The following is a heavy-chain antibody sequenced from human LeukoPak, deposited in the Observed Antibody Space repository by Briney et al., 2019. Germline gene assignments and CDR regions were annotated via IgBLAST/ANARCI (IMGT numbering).Heavy chain of an antibody. V-gene: IGHV3-23*01. J-gene: IGHJ4*02. D-gene: IGHD3-16*02. CDR3: AKGYYDYAWGSYRYGLLDY. Sequence: GGSLRLSCAASGFTFSSYAMSWVRQASGKGLEWASAISGSGGSTYYADSVKGRFTISRDNSKNTLYLQMNSLRAEDTAVYYCAKGYYDYAWGSYRYGLLDYWGQGTLVTVSS. CDR1: GFTFSSYA. CDR2: ISGSGGST.